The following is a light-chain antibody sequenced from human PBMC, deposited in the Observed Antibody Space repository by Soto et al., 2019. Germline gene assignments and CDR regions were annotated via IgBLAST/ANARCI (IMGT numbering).Light chain of an antibody. CDR3: HQSYSTPWT. CDR1: QSISSY. J-gene: IGKJ1*01. CDR2: VAS. V-gene: IGKV1-39*01. Sequence: DIQMTQSPSSLSASVGDRVTITCRASQSISSYLNWYQQKPWKAHKVLIYVASSLQSGVPQRFRGSGSGTVFTLTIISLQPEDFATYYCHQSYSTPWTFGQGTKVDIK.